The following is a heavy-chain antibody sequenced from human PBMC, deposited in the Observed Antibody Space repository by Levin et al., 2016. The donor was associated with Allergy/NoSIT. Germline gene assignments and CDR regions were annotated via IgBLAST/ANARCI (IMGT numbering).Heavy chain of an antibody. D-gene: IGHD6-19*01. J-gene: IGHJ6*02. CDR2: IYYSGST. V-gene: IGHV4-39*01. Sequence: SETLSLTCTVSGGSISSSSYYWGWIRQPPGKGLEWIGSIYYSGSTYYNPSLKSRVTISVDTSKNQFSLKLSSVTAADTAVYYCARARPSSGWYQYYYGMDVWGQGTTVTVSS. CDR3: ARARPSSGWYQYYYGMDV. CDR1: GGSISSSSYY.